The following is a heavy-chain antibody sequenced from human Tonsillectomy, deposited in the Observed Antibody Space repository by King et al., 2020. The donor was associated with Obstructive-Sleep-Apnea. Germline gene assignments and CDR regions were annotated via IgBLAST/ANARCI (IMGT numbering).Heavy chain of an antibody. CDR1: GFSLSTSAVG. D-gene: IGHD2-15*01. J-gene: IGHJ4*02. CDR3: VHSDRILSDY. CDR2: IYWDDDK. V-gene: IGHV2-5*02. Sequence: TLKESGPTLVKPPQTLTLTCTFSGFSLSTSAVGVGWIRQPPGKALEWLALIYWDDDKRYSPSLKTKLTIAKDTSKNQVVLTMTNMDPVDTATYYCVHSDRILSDYWGQGTLVTVSS.